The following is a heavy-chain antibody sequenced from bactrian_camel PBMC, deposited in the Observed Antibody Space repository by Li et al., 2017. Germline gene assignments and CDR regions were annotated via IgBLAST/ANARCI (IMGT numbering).Heavy chain of an antibody. CDR2: IDTSGGST. CDR1: GFTFSNHG. Sequence: DVQLVESGGGSMQAGGSLRLSCAASGFTFSNHGMSWVRQAPGKGLEWISYIDTSGGSTYYADSVKGRFAISRDNAKNTMYLQMVGLKTEDMAVYYCAAGLLADHGLGLGTQVTVS. J-gene: IGHJ4*01. V-gene: IGHV3S40*01. D-gene: IGHD5*01.